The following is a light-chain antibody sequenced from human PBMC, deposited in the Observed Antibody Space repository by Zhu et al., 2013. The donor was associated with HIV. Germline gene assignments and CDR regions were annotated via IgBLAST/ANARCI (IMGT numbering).Light chain of an antibody. CDR1: QSVSSN. V-gene: IGKV3D-15*01. CDR3: QQYGSSPLT. Sequence: EIVMTQSPATLSVSPGERATLSCRASQSVSSNLAWYQQKLGQAPRLLIYGASTRATGIPARFSGSGSGTEFTLTISSLQPEDVAVYFCQQYGSSPLTFGGGTTVEIK. CDR2: GAS. J-gene: IGKJ4*01.